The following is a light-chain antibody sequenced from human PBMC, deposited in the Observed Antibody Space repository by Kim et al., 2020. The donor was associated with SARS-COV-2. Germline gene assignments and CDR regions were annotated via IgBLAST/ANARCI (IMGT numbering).Light chain of an antibody. CDR1: QSISGW. Sequence: SASVGDMVTITCRASQSISGWLAWYQQKPGRAPKVLIYDVSTLQSGVPSRFSGSGSGTEFTLTISSLQPDDIATYYCQQYTNYWTFGQGTKVDIK. CDR3: QQYTNYWT. CDR2: DVS. V-gene: IGKV1-5*01. J-gene: IGKJ1*01.